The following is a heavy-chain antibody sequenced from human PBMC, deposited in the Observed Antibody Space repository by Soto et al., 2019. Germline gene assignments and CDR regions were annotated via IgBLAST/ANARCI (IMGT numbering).Heavy chain of an antibody. Sequence: VQLVQSVAELKKPRSPEKVPCEASGVYFISYRLTSVRQAPETGLEWMGRIIPIQGKANYAMKFQDRVTITADRSTRTAYMELRSLRPEGPAGYYCAKRLRFVEHAYMAVLGKGATVNV. J-gene: IGHJ6*03. D-gene: IGHD3-16*01. CDR3: AKRLRFVEHAYMAV. V-gene: IGHV1-69*02. CDR2: IIPIQGKA. CDR1: GVYFISYR.